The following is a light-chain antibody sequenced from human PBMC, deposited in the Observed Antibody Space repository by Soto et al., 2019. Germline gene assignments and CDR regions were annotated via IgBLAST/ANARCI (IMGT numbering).Light chain of an antibody. CDR2: EGT. J-gene: IGLJ2*01. CDR1: RSDVVSYNF. CDR3: CSFRGNLSGI. V-gene: IGLV2-23*01. Sequence: QSALTQPASVSGSPGQSITISCTGVRSDVVSYNFVSWYQQHPGQAPKLIIYEGTQRPSGVSDRFSGSRSGKTASLTVSGLQAEDEAHYYCCSFRGNLSGIFGGGTKLTVL.